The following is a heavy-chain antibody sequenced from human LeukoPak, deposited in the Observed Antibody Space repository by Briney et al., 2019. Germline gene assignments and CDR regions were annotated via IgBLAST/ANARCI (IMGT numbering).Heavy chain of an antibody. Sequence: GGSLRLSCAASGFTFSSYSMNWVRQAPGKGLEWVSYISSSSSTTHYADSVKGRFTISRDNAKNSLYLQMNSLRAEDTAVYYCARHAFPNYYDSSGYILRLMSGGDESSWPHYFDYWGQGTLVTVSS. J-gene: IGHJ4*02. D-gene: IGHD3-22*01. CDR2: ISSSSSTT. CDR1: GFTFSSYS. CDR3: ARHAFPNYYDSSGYILRLMSGGDESSWPHYFDY. V-gene: IGHV3-48*01.